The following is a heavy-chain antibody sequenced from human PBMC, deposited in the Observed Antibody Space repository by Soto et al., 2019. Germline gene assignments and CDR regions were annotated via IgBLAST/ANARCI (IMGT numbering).Heavy chain of an antibody. D-gene: IGHD4-4*01. CDR1: GFTFSSYS. Sequence: EVQLVESGGGLVQPGGSLRLSCAASGFTFSSYSMNWVRQAPGKGLEWVSSISSSSSYIYYADSVKGRFTISRDNAKNSLYLQMNSLRAEDTAVYYCARDQGTTHYFDYWGQGTLVTVSS. CDR2: ISSSSSYI. V-gene: IGHV3-21*01. J-gene: IGHJ4*02. CDR3: ARDQGTTHYFDY.